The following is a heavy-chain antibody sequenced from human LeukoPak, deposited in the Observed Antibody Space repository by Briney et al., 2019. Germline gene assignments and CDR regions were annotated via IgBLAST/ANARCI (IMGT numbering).Heavy chain of an antibody. V-gene: IGHV3-23*01. CDR3: AKRQGLGYCSSTSCPDAFDI. CDR2: ISGSGGST. CDR1: GFTFSNYA. D-gene: IGHD2-2*01. J-gene: IGHJ3*02. Sequence: PGGSLRLSCAASGFTFSNYAMNWVRRAPGKGLEWVSAISGSGGSTYYADSVKGRFTISRDNSKNTVYLQMNSLRAEDTAVYYCAKRQGLGYCSSTSCPDAFDIWGQGTVVAFSS.